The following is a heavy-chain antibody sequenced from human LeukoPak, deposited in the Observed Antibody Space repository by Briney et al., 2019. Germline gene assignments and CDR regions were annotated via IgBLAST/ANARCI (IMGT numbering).Heavy chain of an antibody. V-gene: IGHV4-30-4*01. Sequence: SQTLSLTCTVSGGSISSGDYYWSWIRQPPGKGLEWIGYIYYSGSTYYNPSLKSRVTISVDTSKNQFSLKLSSVTAADTAVYYCARAPYVDTAMVDYWGQGTLVTVSS. CDR3: ARAPYVDTAMVDY. CDR1: GGSISSGDYY. CDR2: IYYSGST. J-gene: IGHJ4*02. D-gene: IGHD5-18*01.